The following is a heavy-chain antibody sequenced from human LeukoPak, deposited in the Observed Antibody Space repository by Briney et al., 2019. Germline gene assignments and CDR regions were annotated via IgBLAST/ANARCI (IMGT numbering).Heavy chain of an antibody. Sequence: ASVKVSCKASGYTFTSYAMHWVRQAPGQRLEWMGWINAGNGNTIYSQKFQGRVTITRDTSASTAYMELSSLRSEDTAVYYWAGPDIGGWYADIELYGMDVWGRGTTVTVSS. CDR3: AGPDIGGWYADIELYGMDV. V-gene: IGHV1-3*01. J-gene: IGHJ6*02. CDR1: GYTFTSYA. CDR2: INAGNGNT. D-gene: IGHD6-19*01.